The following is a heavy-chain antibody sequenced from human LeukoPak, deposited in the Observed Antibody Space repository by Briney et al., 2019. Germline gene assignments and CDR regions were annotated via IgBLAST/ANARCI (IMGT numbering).Heavy chain of an antibody. Sequence: HPGGSLRLSCAASGFTFDDYAIHWVRQAPGKGLGWVSGISWNSGSIGYADSVKGRFTISRDNAKNSLYLEMNSLRPEDTAVYYCAKDYSYGSDYWGQGTLVTVSS. CDR3: AKDYSYGSDY. D-gene: IGHD5-18*01. V-gene: IGHV3-9*01. CDR1: GFTFDDYA. CDR2: ISWNSGSI. J-gene: IGHJ4*02.